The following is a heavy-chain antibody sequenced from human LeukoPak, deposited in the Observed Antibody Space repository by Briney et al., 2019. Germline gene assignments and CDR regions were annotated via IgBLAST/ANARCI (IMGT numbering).Heavy chain of an antibody. Sequence: EPSETLSLTCAVYGGSFSGYYWSWIRQPPGKGLEWIGYIYYSGSTNYNPSLKSRVTISVDTSKNQFSLKLSSVTAADTAVYYCARGYYGYSYYMDVWGKGTTVTVSS. V-gene: IGHV4-59*08. D-gene: IGHD3-10*01. CDR1: GGSFSGYY. J-gene: IGHJ6*03. CDR2: IYYSGST. CDR3: ARGYYGYSYYMDV.